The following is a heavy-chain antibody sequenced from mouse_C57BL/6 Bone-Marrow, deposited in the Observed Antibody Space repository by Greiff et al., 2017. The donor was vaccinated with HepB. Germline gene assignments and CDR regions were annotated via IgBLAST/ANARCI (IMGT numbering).Heavy chain of an antibody. Sequence: QVQLQQPGAELVKPGASVKLSCKASSYTFTSYWMHWVKQRPGQGLEWIGMIHPNSGSTNYNEKFKSKATLTVDKSSSTAYMQLSSLTSEDSAVYYCLSPYYGSSPWYFDVWGTGTTVTVSS. J-gene: IGHJ1*03. V-gene: IGHV1-64*01. CDR2: IHPNSGST. CDR1: SYTFTSYW. CDR3: LSPYYGSSPWYFDV. D-gene: IGHD1-1*01.